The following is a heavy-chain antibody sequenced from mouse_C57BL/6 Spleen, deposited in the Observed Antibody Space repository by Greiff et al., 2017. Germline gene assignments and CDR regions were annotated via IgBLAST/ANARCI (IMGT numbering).Heavy chain of an antibody. CDR1: GYSITSGYY. Sequence: EVKLEESGPGLVKPSQSLSLTCSVTGYSITSGYYWNWIRQFPGNKLEWMGYISYDGSNNYNPSLKNRISITRDTSKNQFFLKLNSVTTEDTATYYCASPYDGYYGFAYWGQGTLVTVSA. CDR3: ASPYDGYYGFAY. CDR2: ISYDGSN. V-gene: IGHV3-6*01. D-gene: IGHD2-3*01. J-gene: IGHJ3*01.